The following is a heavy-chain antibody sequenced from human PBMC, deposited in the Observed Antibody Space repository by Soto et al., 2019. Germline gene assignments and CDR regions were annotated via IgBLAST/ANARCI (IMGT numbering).Heavy chain of an antibody. V-gene: IGHV1-2*02. CDR1: GYPFTGYH. CDR2: INPHTGDT. J-gene: IGHJ5*01. D-gene: IGHD1-7*01. CDR3: ARSNQLRPGNTWFDS. Sequence: QVQLVQSGAEMKKPGASVKVSCKASGYPFTGYHLHWVRQAPGQGLEWMGWINPHTGDTGSAEKFQRRVTMTGDTSISTGYMEVSRLRSDDAAVSYCARSNQLRPGNTWFDSWGQGTLVTVSS.